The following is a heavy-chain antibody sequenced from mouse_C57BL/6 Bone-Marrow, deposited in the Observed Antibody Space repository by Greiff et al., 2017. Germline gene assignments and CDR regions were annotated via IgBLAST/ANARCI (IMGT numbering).Heavy chain of an antibody. J-gene: IGHJ2*01. CDR2: IDPETGGT. CDR3: TRGDSQVLY. V-gene: IGHV1-15*01. D-gene: IGHD2-13*01. CDR1: GYTFTDYE. Sequence: QVQLQQSGAELVRPGASVTLSCKASGYTFTDYEMHWVKQTPVHGLEWIGAIDPETGGTAYNQKFKGKAILTADKSSSTAYMELRSLTSEDSAVYYCTRGDSQVLYWGQGTTLTVSS.